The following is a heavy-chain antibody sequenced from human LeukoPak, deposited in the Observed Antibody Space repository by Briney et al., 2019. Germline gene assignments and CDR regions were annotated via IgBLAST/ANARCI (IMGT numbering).Heavy chain of an antibody. Sequence: PGGSLRLSCAASGFTFSSYGMHWVRQAPGKGLEWVAVIWYDGSNKYYADSVKGRFTISRDNPKNTLYLQMNSLRAEDTAVYYCAGRGSESYMDVWGKGTTVTVSS. D-gene: IGHD6-25*01. CDR2: IWYDGSNK. J-gene: IGHJ6*03. CDR3: AGRGSESYMDV. V-gene: IGHV3-33*08. CDR1: GFTFSSYG.